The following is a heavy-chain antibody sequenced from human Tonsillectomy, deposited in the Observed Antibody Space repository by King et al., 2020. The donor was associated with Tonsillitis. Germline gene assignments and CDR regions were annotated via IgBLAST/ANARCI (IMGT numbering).Heavy chain of an antibody. J-gene: IGHJ5*02. D-gene: IGHD2-15*01. CDR2: IYPVDSDS. V-gene: IGHV5-51*03. Sequence: QLVQSGAEVRKPGESLKISCKGSGYTFSNFWIGWVRQMPGKGLEWMGIIYPVDSDSRYSPSFLGQVTISADKSISTAYLQCSSLKAADTAMYYCARLVDGRAAWLDPWGQGTLVTVSS. CDR3: ARLVDGRAAWLDP. CDR1: GYTFSNFW.